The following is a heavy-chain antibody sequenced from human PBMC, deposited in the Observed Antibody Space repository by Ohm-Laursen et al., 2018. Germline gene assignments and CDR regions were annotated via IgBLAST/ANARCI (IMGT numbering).Heavy chain of an antibody. J-gene: IGHJ4*02. V-gene: IGHV4-4*07. CDR2: FYTSGST. CDR3: ARQDSGDYYFDY. D-gene: IGHD4-17*01. Sequence: SQTLSLTCTVSGGSISSYYWSWIRQPAGKGLEWIGRFYTSGSTNYNPSLESRVTISADTSKNQFSLRLTSVTAADTAVYYCARQDSGDYYFDYWGKGTLVTVSS. CDR1: GGSISSYY.